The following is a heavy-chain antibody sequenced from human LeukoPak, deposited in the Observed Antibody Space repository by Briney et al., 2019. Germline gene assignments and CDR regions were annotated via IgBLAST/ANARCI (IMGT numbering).Heavy chain of an antibody. CDR1: GFTVSSNY. CDR2: LYSGGDT. Sequence: GGSLRLSCAASGFTVSSNYMTWVRQAPGKGLEWVSVLYSGGDTYYADSVKGRFTISRDNSKNTLYLQMNSLRAEDTAVYYCARGIAAAGTGDAFDIWGQGTMVTVSS. CDR3: ARGIAAAGTGDAFDI. V-gene: IGHV3-53*01. J-gene: IGHJ3*02. D-gene: IGHD6-13*01.